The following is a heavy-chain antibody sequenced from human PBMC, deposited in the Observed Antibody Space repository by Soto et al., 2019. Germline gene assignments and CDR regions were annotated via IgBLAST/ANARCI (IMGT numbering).Heavy chain of an antibody. J-gene: IGHJ4*02. D-gene: IGHD2-2*01. CDR2: INLNDGGT. Sequence: GASVKVSGKTSEYSFGDYYLHWVRQAPEQGLEWMGWINLNDGGTNSPRKFQGRLTMTRDKSITTVYMELSRLRSDDTAVYFCVRDAPSHQSIFDLWGPGTLVTVSS. CDR1: EYSFGDYY. V-gene: IGHV1-2*02. CDR3: VRDAPSHQSIFDL.